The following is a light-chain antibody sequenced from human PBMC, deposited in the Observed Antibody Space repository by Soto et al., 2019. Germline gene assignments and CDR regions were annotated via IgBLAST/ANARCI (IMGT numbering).Light chain of an antibody. CDR3: SSYAGSNNHVV. J-gene: IGLJ2*01. Sequence: QSALTQPPSASGSPGQSFTISCTGTSSDGGGYNYVSWYQQYPGKAPKLMIYEVSKRPSGVPDRFSGSKSGNTASLTVSGLQAEDEADYYCSSYAGSNNHVVFGGGTKVTVL. V-gene: IGLV2-8*01. CDR1: SSDGGGYNY. CDR2: EVS.